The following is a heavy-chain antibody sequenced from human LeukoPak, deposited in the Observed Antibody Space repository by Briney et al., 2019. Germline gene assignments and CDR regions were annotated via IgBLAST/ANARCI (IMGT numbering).Heavy chain of an antibody. CDR3: ARDLGYRVPGWFDP. CDR2: IYDSEST. D-gene: IGHD3-16*02. J-gene: IGHJ5*02. Sequence: KPSETLSLTCTVSGGSISSGGYYWSWIRQHPGTGLEWIGYIYDSESTYYNPSLKSRVSISGDTSKNQISLKLSSVTAADTAVYYCARDLGYRVPGWFDPWGQGTLVTVSS. V-gene: IGHV4-31*03. CDR1: GGSISSGGYY.